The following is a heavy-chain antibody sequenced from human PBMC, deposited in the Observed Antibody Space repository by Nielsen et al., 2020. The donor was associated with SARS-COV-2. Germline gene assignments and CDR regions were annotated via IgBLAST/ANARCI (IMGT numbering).Heavy chain of an antibody. V-gene: IGHV4-4*07. J-gene: IGHJ4*02. CDR2: IYTSGST. Sequence: SETLSLTCTVSGGSISSYYWSWIRQPAGKGLEWIGRIYTSGSTNYNPSLKSRVTMSVDTSKNQFSLKLSSVTAADTAVYYCARGRYSSSWYRPMSAFDYWGQGTLVTVSS. D-gene: IGHD6-13*01. CDR1: GGSISSYY. CDR3: ARGRYSSSWYRPMSAFDY.